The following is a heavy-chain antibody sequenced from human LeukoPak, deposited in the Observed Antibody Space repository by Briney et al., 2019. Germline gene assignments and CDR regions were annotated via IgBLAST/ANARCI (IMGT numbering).Heavy chain of an antibody. CDR3: GRAYGRGSIWFDP. V-gene: IGHV4-31*03. D-gene: IGHD3-10*01. J-gene: IGHJ5*02. CDR1: GGSISSGGYY. Sequence: SQTLSLTCTVSGGSISSGGYYWSWIRQHPGKGLEWIGYIYYSGSTYYNPSLKSRVTISVDTSKNRFSLKLSSVTAADTAVYYCGRAYGRGSIWFDPWGQGTLVTVSS. CDR2: IYYSGST.